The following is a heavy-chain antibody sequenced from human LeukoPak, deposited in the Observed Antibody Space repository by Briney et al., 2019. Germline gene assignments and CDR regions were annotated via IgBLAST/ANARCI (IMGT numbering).Heavy chain of an antibody. V-gene: IGHV3-23*01. D-gene: IGHD3-3*01. CDR3: AKDPRITIFGVVTPP. CDR1: GFTFSGYA. CDR2: ISGSGSST. J-gene: IGHJ5*02. Sequence: GGSLRLSCEASGFTFSGYAMTWVRQAPGKGLAWVSVISGSGSSTYYADSVKGRFTISRDNSKNTLYLQMNSLRAEDTAVYYCAKDPRITIFGVVTPPWGQGTLVTVSS.